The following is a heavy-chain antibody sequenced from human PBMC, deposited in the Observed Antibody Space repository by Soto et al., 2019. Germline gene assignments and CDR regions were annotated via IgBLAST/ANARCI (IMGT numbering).Heavy chain of an antibody. CDR3: AGDEGYYYSGVDV. CDR1: GGSISSYY. CDR2: IYPSGNT. V-gene: IGHV4-4*07. J-gene: IGHJ6*02. Sequence: SETLSLSCAVSGGSISSYYWSWIRQTAGKGLEWIGRIYPSGNTNYNPSLKSRVTMSIDTSKNQLSLKLRSVTAADTAVYFCAGDEGYYYSGVDVWGQGTAVTVSS.